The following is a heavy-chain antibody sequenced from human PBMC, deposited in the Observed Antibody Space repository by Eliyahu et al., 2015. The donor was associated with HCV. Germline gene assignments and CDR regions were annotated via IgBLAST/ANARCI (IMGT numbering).Heavy chain of an antibody. Sequence: WSSLGXQTPSTGLEWVAHLMXDGCERHXXXSVQGRLTISRXNAKNSLYLQMNSLRAEDTAVYLCARGPAGFNAGRMDSWGQGTLVTVSS. V-gene: IGHV3-7*04. CDR3: ARGPAGFNAGRMDS. D-gene: IGHD2-15*01. J-gene: IGHJ4*02. CDR1: W. CDR2: LMXDGCER.